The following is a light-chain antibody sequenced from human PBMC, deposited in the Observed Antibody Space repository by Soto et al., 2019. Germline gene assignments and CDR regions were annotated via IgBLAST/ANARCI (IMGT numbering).Light chain of an antibody. CDR1: QSVSSY. V-gene: IGKV3-11*01. CDR3: QQRSNWPST. CDR2: DAS. J-gene: IGKJ4*01. Sequence: EIVLTQSPATLSLSPGERAALSCRASQSVSSYLAWYQQKPGQAPRLLNYDASKRATGIQARFSGSGSGTDFTLTISSLEPEDFAVYFCQQRSNWPSTFGGGTKVEI.